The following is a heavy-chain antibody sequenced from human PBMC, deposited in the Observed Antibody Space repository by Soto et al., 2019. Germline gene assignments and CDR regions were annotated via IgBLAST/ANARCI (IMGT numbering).Heavy chain of an antibody. CDR3: ARGITIFGVVDP. V-gene: IGHV1-8*01. Sequence: QVQLVQSGAEVKKPGASVKVSCKASGYTFTSYDINWVRQATGQGLEWMGWMNPNRGNTGNAQKFQGRVTMTRNTSTSTAYMELSSLRSEDTAVYYCARGITIFGVVDPGGQGTLVTVSS. J-gene: IGHJ5*02. D-gene: IGHD3-3*01. CDR2: MNPNRGNT. CDR1: GYTFTSYD.